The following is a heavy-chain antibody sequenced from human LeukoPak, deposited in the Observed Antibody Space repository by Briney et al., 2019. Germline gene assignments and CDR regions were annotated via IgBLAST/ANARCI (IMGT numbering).Heavy chain of an antibody. CDR1: GYTFTSYG. CDR3: ARVNYYDSSGHLDY. CDR2: ISAYNGNT. J-gene: IGHJ4*02. V-gene: IGHV1-18*01. D-gene: IGHD3-22*01. Sequence: ASVKVSCKASGYTFTSYGISWVRQAPGQGLEWMGWISAYNGNTNYAQKLQGRFTMTTDTSTSTAYMELRSLRSDDTAVYYCARVNYYDSSGHLDYWGQGTLVNVSS.